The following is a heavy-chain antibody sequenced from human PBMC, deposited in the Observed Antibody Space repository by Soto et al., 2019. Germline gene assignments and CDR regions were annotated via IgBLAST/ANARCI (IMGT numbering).Heavy chain of an antibody. D-gene: IGHD3-22*01. J-gene: IGHJ5*02. CDR1: GFSLSTSGVG. Sequence: SGPTAGEPTQTLTLTCTFSGFSLSTSGVGVGWIRQPPGKALEWLALIYWDDDKRYSPSLKSRLTITKDTSKNQVVLTMTNMDPVDTATYYCAHSLIGYYYDSSGSNWFDPWGQGTLVTVSS. V-gene: IGHV2-5*02. CDR3: AHSLIGYYYDSSGSNWFDP. CDR2: IYWDDDK.